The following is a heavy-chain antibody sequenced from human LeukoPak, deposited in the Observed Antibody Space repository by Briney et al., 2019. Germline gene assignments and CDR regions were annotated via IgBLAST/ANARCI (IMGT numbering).Heavy chain of an antibody. D-gene: IGHD2-8*01. CDR2: ISYDGSNE. J-gene: IGHJ5*01. CDR3: ARDHGAGANAGFDS. CDR1: GFTFSSYA. V-gene: IGHV3-30-3*01. Sequence: GSLRLSCAASGFTFSSYAMHWVRQPPGKGLEWVAVISYDGSNENHADSVKGRFTISRDNSKNTLSLQMNSLRAEDTAVYYCARDHGAGANAGFDSWGQGTLVTVSS.